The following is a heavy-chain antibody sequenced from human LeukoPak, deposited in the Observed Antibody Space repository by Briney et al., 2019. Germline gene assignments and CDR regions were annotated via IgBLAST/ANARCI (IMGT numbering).Heavy chain of an antibody. V-gene: IGHV3-30*03. D-gene: IGHD2-2*01. CDR2: ISYDGSNK. Sequence: PGGSLRLSCAASGFTFSSYGMHWVRQAPGKGLEWVAVISYDGSNKYYADSVKGRFTISRDNSKNMLFLQMNSLRPEDTAVYYCARGVYALGYWGQGTLVIVSS. CDR3: ARGVYALGY. J-gene: IGHJ4*02. CDR1: GFTFSSYG.